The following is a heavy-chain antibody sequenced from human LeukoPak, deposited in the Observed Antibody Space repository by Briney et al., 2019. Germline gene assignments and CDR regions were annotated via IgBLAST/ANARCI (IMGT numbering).Heavy chain of an antibody. V-gene: IGHV3-48*03. D-gene: IGHD5-18*01. CDR2: ISSSGSTI. CDR3: ARVDGYSYVLR. CDR1: GFTFSSYE. J-gene: IGHJ4*02. Sequence: GGSLRLSCAASGFTFSSYEMNWVRQAPGKGLEWVSYISSSGSTIYYADSVKGRFTISRDNAKNSLYLQMNSLRAEDTAVYYCARVDGYSYVLRWSQGTLVTVSS.